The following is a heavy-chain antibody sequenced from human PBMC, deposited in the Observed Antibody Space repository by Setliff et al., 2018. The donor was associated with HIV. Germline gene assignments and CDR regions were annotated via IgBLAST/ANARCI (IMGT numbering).Heavy chain of an antibody. D-gene: IGHD3-22*01. J-gene: IGHJ3*02. CDR1: GYSISSGYY. CDR2: IYHSGST. Sequence: LSLTCAVSGYSISSGYYWGWIRQPPGKGLERIGSIYHSGSTYYNPSLKSRVTISVDTSKNQFSLKLSSVTAADTAVYYCARHVTVYYYDSSGYYSGAFDIWGQGTMVTVSS. V-gene: IGHV4-38-2*01. CDR3: ARHVTVYYYDSSGYYSGAFDI.